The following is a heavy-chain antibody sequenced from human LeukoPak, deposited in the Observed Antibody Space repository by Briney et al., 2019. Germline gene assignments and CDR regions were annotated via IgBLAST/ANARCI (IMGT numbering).Heavy chain of an antibody. J-gene: IGHJ4*02. V-gene: IGHV4-30-4*08. CDR3: ASEKGSGSYSLFDY. Sequence: PSQTLSLTCTVSGGSISSGDYYWRWIRQPPGKGLEWIEYIYYSGSTYYNPSPKSRVTISVDTSKNQFSLKLSSVTAADTAVYYCASEKGSGSYSLFDYWGQGTLVTVSS. CDR1: GGSISSGDYY. D-gene: IGHD3-10*01. CDR2: IYYSGST.